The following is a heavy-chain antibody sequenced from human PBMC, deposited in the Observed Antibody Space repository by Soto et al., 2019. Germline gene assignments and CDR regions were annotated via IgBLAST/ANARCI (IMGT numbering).Heavy chain of an antibody. CDR2: IIPLTETP. D-gene: IGHD1-7*01. V-gene: IGHV1-69*01. CDR3: AIGTRNCWTCEF. CDR1: GGTFSNYA. J-gene: IGHJ4*02. Sequence: QVQVVQSGAEVKKPGSSVKVSCKASGGTFSNYAISWVRQAPGHGLEWVGGIIPLTETPVYAQTVQGRLTITADEITSAAYMELSSLRSDDTAVYYCAIGTRNCWTCEFWGQGTLVTVSS.